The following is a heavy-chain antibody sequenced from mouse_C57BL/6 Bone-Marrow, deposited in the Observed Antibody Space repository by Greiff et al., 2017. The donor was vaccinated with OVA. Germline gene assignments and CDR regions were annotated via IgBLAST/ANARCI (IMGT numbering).Heavy chain of an antibody. D-gene: IGHD5-2*01. Sequence: QVQLQQSDAELVKPGASVKISCKVSGYTFTDHTIHWLKQRPEQGLDWIGYIYPRDGSTKYNEQVKGKATLTADKSYSTAYMTLNSLTSEYSSVYFCSSEYFVSRYSFDYWGQGTPLTVSS. CDR3: SSEYFVSRYSFDY. CDR1: GYTFTDHT. J-gene: IGHJ2*01. CDR2: IYPRDGST. V-gene: IGHV1-78*01.